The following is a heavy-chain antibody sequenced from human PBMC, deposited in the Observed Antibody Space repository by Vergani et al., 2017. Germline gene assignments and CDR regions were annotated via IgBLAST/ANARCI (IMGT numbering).Heavy chain of an antibody. J-gene: IGHJ2*01. CDR3: ARDMIQVAGANWYFDL. V-gene: IGHV6-1*01. CDR1: GDSVSSNSAA. D-gene: IGHD6-19*01. CDR2: TYYRSKWYN. Sequence: QVQLQQSGPGLVKPSQTLSLTCAISGDSVSSNSAAWNWIRQSPSRGLEWLGRTYYRSKWYNDYALSVKSRITINPDTSKNQCSLQLNSVTPEDTAVYYCARDMIQVAGANWYFDLWGRGTLVTVSS.